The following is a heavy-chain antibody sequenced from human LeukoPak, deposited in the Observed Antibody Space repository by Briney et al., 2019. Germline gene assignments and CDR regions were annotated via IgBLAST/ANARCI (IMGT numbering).Heavy chain of an antibody. CDR3: AHSKGSLQSYFDF. J-gene: IGHJ4*02. Sequence: SSPTLVKPTQTLTLTCTFSECSLSPRPVGVALIRHRPRNALEWLALIDSDDDKRYSPSLKSRLSITKDTSKNQVVLTMTNMDPVDTATYYCAHSKGSLQSYFDFWGQGTLVTVSS. CDR2: IDSDDDK. D-gene: IGHD5-24*01. V-gene: IGHV2-5*02. CDR1: ECSLSPRPVG.